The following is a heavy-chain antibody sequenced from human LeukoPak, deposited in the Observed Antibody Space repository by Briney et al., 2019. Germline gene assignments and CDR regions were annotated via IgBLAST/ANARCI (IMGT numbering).Heavy chain of an antibody. V-gene: IGHV3-21*01. J-gene: IGHJ4*02. Sequence: PGGSLRLSCAASGFTFSSYSMNWVRQAPGKGLEWVSSISSSSSYIYYADSVKGRFTISRDNAKNSLYLQMNSLRAEDTAVYYCARRAYYDSSGYDPFDYWGQGTLVTVSS. CDR1: GFTFSSYS. D-gene: IGHD3-22*01. CDR3: ARRAYYDSSGYDPFDY. CDR2: ISSSSSYI.